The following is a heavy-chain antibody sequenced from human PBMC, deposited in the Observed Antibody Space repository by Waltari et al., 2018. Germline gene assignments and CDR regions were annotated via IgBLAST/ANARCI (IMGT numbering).Heavy chain of an antibody. J-gene: IGHJ3*02. Sequence: EVQVVESGGGLVQPGGSLKLSCATSGSTFSGSTIHWVRQTSGKGLEWCGRMKRIGNGGTSDYGESLQGRFSISMDDSTHTVYLQVNNVETEDTAVYYCATDLQITSIGRGTSDALDIWGQGTMVTVSS. V-gene: IGHV3-15*01. CDR2: MKRIGNGGTS. D-gene: IGHD1-7*01. CDR3: ATDLQITSIGRGTSDALDI. CDR1: GSTFSGST.